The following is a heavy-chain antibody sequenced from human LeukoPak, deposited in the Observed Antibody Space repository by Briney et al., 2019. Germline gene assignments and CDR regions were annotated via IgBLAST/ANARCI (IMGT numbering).Heavy chain of an antibody. J-gene: IGHJ3*02. CDR3: ARVSDAWGTTSAFDI. Sequence: ASVKVSCKASGYTFTSYGISWVRQAPGQGLEWMGWINPNSGGTHYEQRFQGRVTMTRDTSISTAYMELSGLRSDDTAVYYCARVSDAWGTTSAFDIWGQGTMVTVSS. D-gene: IGHD1-7*01. CDR1: GYTFTSYG. V-gene: IGHV1-2*02. CDR2: INPNSGGT.